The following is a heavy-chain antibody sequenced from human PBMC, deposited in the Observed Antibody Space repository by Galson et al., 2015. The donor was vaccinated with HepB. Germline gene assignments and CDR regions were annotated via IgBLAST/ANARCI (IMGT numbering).Heavy chain of an antibody. CDR2: TYYRSKWYN. J-gene: IGHJ6*02. V-gene: IGHV6-1*01. CDR1: GDSVSSNSAA. CDR3: ARDPYYYGSGSYYPGHYGMDV. D-gene: IGHD3-10*01. Sequence: CAISGDSVSSNSAAWNWIRQSPSRGLEWLGRTYYRSKWYNDYAVSVKSRITINPDTSKNQFSLQLNSVTPEDTAVYYCARDPYYYGSGSYYPGHYGMDVWDQGTTVTVSS.